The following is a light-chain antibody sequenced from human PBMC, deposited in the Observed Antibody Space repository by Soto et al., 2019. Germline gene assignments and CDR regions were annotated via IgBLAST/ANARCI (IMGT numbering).Light chain of an antibody. V-gene: IGKV3-20*01. CDR3: QQYGSSPPLYT. CDR2: AAY. J-gene: IGKJ2*01. Sequence: EIVLTQSPGTLSLSPGERATLSCRASQSVSSSYFAWYQQKPGQAPRLLIYAAYSRATGIPDRFSGSGSGTDFTLTISRLEPEDFAVYYCQQYGSSPPLYTFGQGTKLEIK. CDR1: QSVSSSY.